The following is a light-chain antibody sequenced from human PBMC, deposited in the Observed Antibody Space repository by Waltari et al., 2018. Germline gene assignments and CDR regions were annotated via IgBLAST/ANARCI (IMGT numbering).Light chain of an antibody. CDR1: QDISNR. CDR3: QQCDDVPFT. CDR2: DAY. V-gene: IGKV1-33*01. J-gene: IGKJ3*01. Sequence: IQMTQSPTSMSASVGGRVTLTCQASQDISNRLNWYQQKPGRAPKPLIYDAYILEPGVPSRLSGSGSGTHFSFTISGLQTDDIGTYFCQQCDDVPFTFGPGTKVEMK.